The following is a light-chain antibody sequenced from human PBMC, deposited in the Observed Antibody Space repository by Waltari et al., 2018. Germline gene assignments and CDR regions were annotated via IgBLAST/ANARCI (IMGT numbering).Light chain of an antibody. V-gene: IGLV1-47*01. CDR2: RDD. Sequence: QSVLTQAPSTSGTPGQRITISCSGGSSNIGSSYVSWYQHLPGAAPKLLIGRDDHRPSGVPDRMSGSKSGTSASLAISGLRSEDEADYYCAAWDDSLSALVFGGGTKLTVL. CDR1: SSNIGSSY. J-gene: IGLJ3*02. CDR3: AAWDDSLSALV.